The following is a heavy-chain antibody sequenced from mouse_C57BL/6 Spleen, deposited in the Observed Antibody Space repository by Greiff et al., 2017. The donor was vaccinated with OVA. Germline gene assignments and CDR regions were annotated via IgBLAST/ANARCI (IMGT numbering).Heavy chain of an antibody. D-gene: IGHD2-5*01. Sequence: QVQLKQPGAELVKPGASVKLSCKASGYTFTSYWMQWVKQRPGQGLEWIGEIDPSDSYTNYNQKFKCKATLTVDTSSSTAYMQLSSLTSEDSAVYYCAREDYYSNVGDYWGQGTTLTVSS. CDR1: GYTFTSYW. V-gene: IGHV1-50*01. CDR2: IDPSDSYT. J-gene: IGHJ2*01. CDR3: AREDYYSNVGDY.